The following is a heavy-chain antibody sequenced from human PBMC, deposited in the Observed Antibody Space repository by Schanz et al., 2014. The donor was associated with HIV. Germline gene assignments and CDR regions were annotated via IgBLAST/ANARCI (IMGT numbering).Heavy chain of an antibody. CDR2: ISVYNGHK. CDR3: ARAPTPDYAMDV. V-gene: IGHV1-18*01. CDR1: GYTFGDYG. J-gene: IGHJ6*02. Sequence: QVQLVQSGPEVKKPGASVKVSCKGFGYTFGDYGISWVRRAPGRGLEWMGWISVYNGHKKFGQRLLGRVTMTTNTSTSTAYMELGNLRSDDTAVYYCARAPTPDYAMDVWGQGTTVTVSS.